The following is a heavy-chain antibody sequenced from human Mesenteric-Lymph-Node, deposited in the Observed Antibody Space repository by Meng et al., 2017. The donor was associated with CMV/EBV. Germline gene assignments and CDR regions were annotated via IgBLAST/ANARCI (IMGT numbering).Heavy chain of an antibody. CDR1: SFPFSSYW. CDR2: IDQDGSEK. J-gene: IGHJ6*02. V-gene: IGHV3-7*01. Sequence: GESLKISCAASSFPFSSYWMREVRQAPGKGLEWVAIIDQDGSEKYYVDSVKGRFTISRDNAKNSLYLQMNSLRAEDTAVYYCARTPYDFWSGGYGMDVWGQGTTVTVSS. CDR3: ARTPYDFWSGGYGMDV. D-gene: IGHD3-3*01.